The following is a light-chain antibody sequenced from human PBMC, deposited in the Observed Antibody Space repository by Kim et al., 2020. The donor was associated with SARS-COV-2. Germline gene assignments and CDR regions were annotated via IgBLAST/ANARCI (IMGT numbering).Light chain of an antibody. CDR1: QSVSIY. J-gene: IGKJ5*01. CDR2: DAS. Sequence: SLSPGGRATLSCRASQSVSIYLAWYQQKPGQAPRLLIYDASNRASGIPSRFSGSGSGTDFTLTISSVEPEDFAVYFCQHRTNWPTFGQGTRLEIK. V-gene: IGKV3-11*01. CDR3: QHRTNWPT.